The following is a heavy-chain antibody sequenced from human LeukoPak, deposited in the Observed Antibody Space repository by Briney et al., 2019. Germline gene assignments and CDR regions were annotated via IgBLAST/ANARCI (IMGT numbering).Heavy chain of an antibody. CDR3: ARTYCSGGSCHFDY. J-gene: IGHJ4*02. CDR1: GGSIRSYY. D-gene: IGHD2-15*01. CDR2: IFYSGTT. V-gene: IGHV4-59*08. Sequence: SETLSLTCTVSGGSIRSYYWSWIRQPPGKGLEWVGYIFYSGTTDSNPSLKSRVTISVDTSKNQFSLKLSSVTAADTAVYYCARTYCSGGSCHFDYWGQGTLSPSPQ.